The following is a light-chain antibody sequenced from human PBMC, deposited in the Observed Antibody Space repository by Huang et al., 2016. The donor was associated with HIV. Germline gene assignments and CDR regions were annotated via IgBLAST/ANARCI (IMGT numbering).Light chain of an antibody. J-gene: IGKJ5*01. CDR3: MQGLQTVT. V-gene: IGKV2-28*01. CDR1: QSLLLSIGDHY. CDR2: LGC. Sequence: DIVMTQSPLSLPVTPGAPASISCRSSQSLLLSIGDHYLDWYLQQPGQSPQRRIYLGCSRASVFPDRFSGSGSGTGFTLKISRVEAEDVEVCYCMQGLQTVTFGQGTRLDIK.